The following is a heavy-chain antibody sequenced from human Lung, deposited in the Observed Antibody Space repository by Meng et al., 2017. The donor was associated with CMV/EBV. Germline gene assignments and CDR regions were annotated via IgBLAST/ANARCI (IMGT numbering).Heavy chain of an antibody. CDR2: ISDDSGFI. CDR1: GFTFSAYS. Sequence: ELQLVESGXXLVKPGGSMRLSCAASGFTFSAYSINWVRQASGKGPEWVASISDDSGFIYYADSVRGRFTVSRDNAKNSVYLHMSSLRAEDTAIYYCALIVKWGQGTLVTVSS. D-gene: IGHD2-15*01. CDR3: ALIVK. V-gene: IGHV3-21*01. J-gene: IGHJ4*02.